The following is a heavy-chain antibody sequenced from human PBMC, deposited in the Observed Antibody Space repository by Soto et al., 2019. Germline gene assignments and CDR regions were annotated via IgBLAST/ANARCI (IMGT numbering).Heavy chain of an antibody. CDR1: GFAFSDYF. CDR2: VRNRVRGYTT. V-gene: IGHV3-72*01. CDR3: VRDRSWSYES. Sequence: EVQLVESGGGLVQPGGSLRLSCAASGFAFSDYFIDWVRQAPGKGLEWVGRVRNRVRGYTTEYAASVKGRFTISRDDSKNSVYLQMNSLRTADTAVYYCVRDRSWSYESWGLGTVVTVS. J-gene: IGHJ5*02. D-gene: IGHD1-26*01.